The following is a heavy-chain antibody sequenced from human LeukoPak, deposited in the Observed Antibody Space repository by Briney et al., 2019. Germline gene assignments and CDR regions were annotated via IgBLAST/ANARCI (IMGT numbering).Heavy chain of an antibody. J-gene: IGHJ1*01. V-gene: IGHV3-48*02. CDR2: ISSSSSTI. CDR1: GFTFSGYS. CDR3: ARDVSSSWYGGYFQH. Sequence: PGGSLRLSCAASGFTFSGYSMNWVRQAPGKGLEWVSYISSSSSTIYYADSVKGRFTISGDNAKNSLYLQMNSLRDEDTAVYYCARDVSSSWYGGYFQHWGQGTLVTVSS. D-gene: IGHD6-13*01.